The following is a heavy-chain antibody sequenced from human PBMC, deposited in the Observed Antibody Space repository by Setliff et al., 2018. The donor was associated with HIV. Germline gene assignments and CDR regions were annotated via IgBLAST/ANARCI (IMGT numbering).Heavy chain of an antibody. J-gene: IGHJ3*02. Sequence: PSETLSLTCTVSGPSISSGDYYWSWIRQRTGRGLEWIGYVYYSGSSYYSPSLKSRATVSGDTSKNQFSLKLSSVTAADTAVYYCARESRHLSGGRCPTGAGAFDIWGQGTMVTVSS. V-gene: IGHV4-31*03. D-gene: IGHD2-15*01. CDR1: GPSISSGDYY. CDR3: ARESRHLSGGRCPTGAGAFDI. CDR2: VYYSGSS.